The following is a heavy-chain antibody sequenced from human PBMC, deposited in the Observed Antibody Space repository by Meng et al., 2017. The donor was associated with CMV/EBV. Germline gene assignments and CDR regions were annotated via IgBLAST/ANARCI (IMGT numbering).Heavy chain of an antibody. V-gene: IGHV4-4*02. CDR2: IYHSGST. Sequence: SETLSLTCAVSGGSISSSNWWSWVRQPPGKGLEWIGEIYHSGSTNYNPSLKSRVTISVDKSKNQFSLKLSSVTAADTAAYYCASLTQLLSSDDAFDIWGQGTMVTVSS. CDR1: GGSISSSNW. J-gene: IGHJ3*02. D-gene: IGHD2-2*01. CDR3: ASLTQLLSSDDAFDI.